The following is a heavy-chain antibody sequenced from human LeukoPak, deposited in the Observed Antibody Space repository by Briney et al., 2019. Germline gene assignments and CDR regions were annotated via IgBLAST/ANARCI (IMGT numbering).Heavy chain of an antibody. CDR1: GFTFSDYY. D-gene: IGHD2-8*01. Sequence: GGSLRLSCAASGFTFSDYYMSWIRQAPGKGLEWVSYISSSGSTIYYADSVKGRFAISRDNAKNSLYLQMNSLRAEDTAVYYCARDSIVRGNIGDDMDVWGKGTTVTVSS. CDR3: ARDSIVRGNIGDDMDV. CDR2: ISSSGSTI. V-gene: IGHV3-11*01. J-gene: IGHJ6*03.